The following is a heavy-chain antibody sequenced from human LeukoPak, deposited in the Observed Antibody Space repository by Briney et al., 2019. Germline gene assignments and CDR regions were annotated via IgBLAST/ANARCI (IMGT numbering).Heavy chain of an antibody. V-gene: IGHV4-34*01. Sequence: KSSETLSLTCAVYGGSFSGYYWSWIRQPPGKGLEWIGEINHSGSTNYNPSLKSRVTISVDTSKNQFPLKLSSVTAADTAVYYCVRSPRHRYYFDYWGQGTLVTVSS. CDR2: INHSGST. J-gene: IGHJ4*02. CDR3: VRSPRHRYYFDY. CDR1: GGSFSGYY.